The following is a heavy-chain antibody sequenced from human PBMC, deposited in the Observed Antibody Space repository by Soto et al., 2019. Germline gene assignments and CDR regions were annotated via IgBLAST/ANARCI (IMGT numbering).Heavy chain of an antibody. D-gene: IGHD5-18*01. Sequence: GGSLRLSCAASGFTFSSYGMHWVRQAPGKGLEWVALISYDGSKKYYADSVKGRITISRDNSKNTLYLQMNSLRAEDTAVYYCAKDRGIQMKYYYYYGMDVWGQGTTVTGSS. CDR1: GFTFSSYG. CDR2: ISYDGSKK. J-gene: IGHJ6*02. CDR3: AKDRGIQMKYYYYYGMDV. V-gene: IGHV3-30*18.